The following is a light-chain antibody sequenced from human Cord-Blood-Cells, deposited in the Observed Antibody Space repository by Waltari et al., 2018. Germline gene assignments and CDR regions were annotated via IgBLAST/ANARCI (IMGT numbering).Light chain of an antibody. J-gene: IGLJ3*02. CDR1: SSDVGSYNL. CDR3: CSYAGSSTWV. Sequence: QSALTQPASVSGSPGQSITISCTGTSSDVGSYNLVSWYQQHPGKAPKHLIYEGSKRPPGVSNRFSGSKSGNTASLTISGLQAEDEADYYCCSYAGSSTWVFGGWTKLTVL. CDR2: EGS. V-gene: IGLV2-23*01.